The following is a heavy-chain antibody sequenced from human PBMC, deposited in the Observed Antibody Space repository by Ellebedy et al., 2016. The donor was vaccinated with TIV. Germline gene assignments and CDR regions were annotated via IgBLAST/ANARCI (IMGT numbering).Heavy chain of an antibody. V-gene: IGHV3-74*01. Sequence: GESLKISCAASGFTFSSYWMHWVRQVPGKGLVWVSRINSDGSSISYADSVKGRFTISRDNSKNTLYLQMNSLRAEDTAVYYCARSGWGSSPVDYWGQGTLVTVSS. CDR1: GFTFSSYW. J-gene: IGHJ4*02. D-gene: IGHD6-6*01. CDR2: INSDGSSI. CDR3: ARSGWGSSPVDY.